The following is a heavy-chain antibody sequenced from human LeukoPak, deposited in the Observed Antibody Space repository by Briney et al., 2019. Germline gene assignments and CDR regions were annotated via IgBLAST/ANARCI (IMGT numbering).Heavy chain of an antibody. Sequence: SVKVSCKASGFTFTSYAVQWVRQARGRRLEWIGWIVVGSGNTNYAQKFQERVTITRDMSTSTAYMELSSLRSEDTAVYYCAALYCGGDCSVYWGQGTLVTVSS. CDR1: GFTFTSYA. D-gene: IGHD2-21*02. V-gene: IGHV1-58*01. CDR2: IVVGSGNT. J-gene: IGHJ4*02. CDR3: AALYCGGDCSVY.